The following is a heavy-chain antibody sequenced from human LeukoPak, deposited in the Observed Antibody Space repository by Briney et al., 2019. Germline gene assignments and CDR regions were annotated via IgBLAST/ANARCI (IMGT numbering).Heavy chain of an antibody. J-gene: IGHJ4*02. D-gene: IGHD6-19*01. CDR1: GFTFSSYG. CDR3: AREGGSGWLRGDFDY. V-gene: IGHV3-23*01. CDR2: ISGSGGKT. Sequence: GGTLRLSCAASGFTFSSYGMSGVRQAPEKGLEGASAISGSGGKTYYAHSEKGRFTISRDNSKNTLYLQMNSLRAEDTAVYYCAREGGSGWLRGDFDYWGQGTLVTVSS.